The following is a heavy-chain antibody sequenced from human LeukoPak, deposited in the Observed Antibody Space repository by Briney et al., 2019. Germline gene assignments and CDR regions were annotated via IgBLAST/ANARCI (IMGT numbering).Heavy chain of an antibody. Sequence: SGGSLGLSCAASGFIFSTYPMSWVRQAPGKGLEWVSAITGSGDSTFYADSVKGRCTISRDNSKNTLSLQMNTLRAEDTALYYCAKEGFDYWGQGTLVTVSS. J-gene: IGHJ4*02. CDR3: AKEGFDY. CDR1: GFIFSTYP. V-gene: IGHV3-23*01. CDR2: ITGSGDST.